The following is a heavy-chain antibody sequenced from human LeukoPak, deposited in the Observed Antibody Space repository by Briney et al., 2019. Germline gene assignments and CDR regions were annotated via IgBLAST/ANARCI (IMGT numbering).Heavy chain of an antibody. CDR2: ISCDGSNK. V-gene: IGHV3-30-3*01. D-gene: IGHD1-14*01. CDR3: AREYKADT. CDR1: GFTFSSYA. J-gene: IGHJ5*02. Sequence: GGSLRLSCAASGFTFSSYAMHWVRQAPGKGLEWVTVISCDGSNKYYADSVKGRFTISRDNSKNTLYLQMNSLRAEDTAVYYCAREYKADTWGQGTLVTVSS.